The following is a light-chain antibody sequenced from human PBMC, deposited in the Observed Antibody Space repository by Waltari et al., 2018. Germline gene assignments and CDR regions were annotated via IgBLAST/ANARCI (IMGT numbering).Light chain of an antibody. J-gene: IGKJ2*01. CDR1: QSVGTY. CDR3: QQRSNWTPHT. CDR2: DAS. Sequence: ELVLTQSSATLSLSPGETATLSCRASQSVGTYLAWYQQKPGQAPRLPIYDASNRATGIPARFRGSGSGTDFTLTISSLEAEDFAVYYCQQRSNWTPHTFGQGARLEIK. V-gene: IGKV3-11*01.